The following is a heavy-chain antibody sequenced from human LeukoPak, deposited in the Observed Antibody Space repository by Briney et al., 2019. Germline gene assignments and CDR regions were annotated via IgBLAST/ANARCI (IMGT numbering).Heavy chain of an antibody. D-gene: IGHD6-19*01. CDR3: ARASWLGIYGMDV. CDR2: IYYSACT. Sequence: SETLSLTCTVSGGSISSYYWSWIRQPPGKGLEWIGYIYYSACTNYNPSLKSRVTISVDTSKNQFSLKLSSVTAADTAVYYCARASWLGIYGMDVWGQGTTVTVSS. V-gene: IGHV4-59*01. CDR1: GGSISSYY. J-gene: IGHJ6*02.